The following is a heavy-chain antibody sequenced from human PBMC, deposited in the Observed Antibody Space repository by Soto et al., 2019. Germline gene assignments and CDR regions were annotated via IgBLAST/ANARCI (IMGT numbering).Heavy chain of an antibody. CDR3: AKDLGDGYNSGQY. V-gene: IGHV3-30*18. Sequence: PGGSLRLSCAASGFTFSSYGMHWVRQAPGKRLEWVAVISYDGSNKYYADSVKGRFTISRDNSKNTLYLQMNSLRAEDTAVYYCAKDLGDGYNSGQYWGQGTLVTVSS. D-gene: IGHD5-12*01. CDR1: GFTFSSYG. J-gene: IGHJ4*02. CDR2: ISYDGSNK.